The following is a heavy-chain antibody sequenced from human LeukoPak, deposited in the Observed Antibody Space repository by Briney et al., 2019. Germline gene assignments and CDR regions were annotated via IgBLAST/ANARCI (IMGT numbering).Heavy chain of an antibody. CDR2: ISSSSSYI. CDR1: GFTFSSYS. Sequence: TGGSLRLSCAASGFTFSSYSMNWVRQAPGKGLEWVSSISSSSSYIYYADSVKGRFTISRDNAKTSLYLQMISLRAEDTAVYYCARARTTVFDYWGQGTLVTVSS. D-gene: IGHD4-17*01. CDR3: ARARTTVFDY. V-gene: IGHV3-21*01. J-gene: IGHJ4*02.